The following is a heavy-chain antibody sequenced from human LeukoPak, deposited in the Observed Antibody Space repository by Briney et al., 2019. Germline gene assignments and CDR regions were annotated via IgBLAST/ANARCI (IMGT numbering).Heavy chain of an antibody. CDR1: GYSISSGYY. Sequence: SETLSLTCAVSGYSISSGYYWGWIRQPPGKGPEWIGHSYYSGSTYYNPSLKSRVTISVDTSKNQFSLKLSSVTAADTAVYYCARVGPQDGYFDYWGQGTLVTVSS. CDR2: SYYSGST. CDR3: ARVGPQDGYFDY. D-gene: IGHD1-26*01. J-gene: IGHJ4*02. V-gene: IGHV4-38-2*01.